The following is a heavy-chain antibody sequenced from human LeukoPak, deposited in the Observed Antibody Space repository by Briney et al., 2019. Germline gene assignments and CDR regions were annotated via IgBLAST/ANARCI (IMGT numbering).Heavy chain of an antibody. CDR2: ITPTDGST. D-gene: IGHD3-10*01. CDR3: ARDTYGSDY. Sequence: ASAKVSCKASGYIFSGHHMHWVRQAPGQGLEWMGKITPTDGSTTYAQNFQDRVTMTRDTSTSTVYMELNSLTSEDTAVYYCARDTYGSDYWGQGTLVTVSS. J-gene: IGHJ4*02. CDR1: GYIFSGHH. V-gene: IGHV1-46*01.